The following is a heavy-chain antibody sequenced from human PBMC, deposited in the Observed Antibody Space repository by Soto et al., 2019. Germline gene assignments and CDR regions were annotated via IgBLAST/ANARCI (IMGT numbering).Heavy chain of an antibody. Sequence: SVKVSCQASGGAFSSYAISWVRQAPGQGLEWMGGIIPIFGTANYAQKFQGRVTITADESTSTAYMELSSLRSEDTAVYYCARNNYYDILTGYLWFDPWGQGTLVTVSS. CDR3: ARNNYYDILTGYLWFDP. V-gene: IGHV1-69*13. J-gene: IGHJ5*02. CDR2: IIPIFGTA. CDR1: GGAFSSYA. D-gene: IGHD3-9*01.